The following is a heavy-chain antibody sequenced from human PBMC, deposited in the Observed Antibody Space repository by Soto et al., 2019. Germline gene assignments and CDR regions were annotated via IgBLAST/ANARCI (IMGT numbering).Heavy chain of an antibody. J-gene: IGHJ4*02. Sequence: ASVKVSCKAFGYTFTSYAMHWVRQAPGQRLEWMGWINAGNGNTKYSQKFQGRVTITRDTSASTAYMELSSLRSEDTAVYYCARVVRYFDWPPDYWGQGTLVTVSS. CDR1: GYTFTSYA. V-gene: IGHV1-3*01. CDR2: INAGNGNT. D-gene: IGHD3-9*01. CDR3: ARVVRYFDWPPDY.